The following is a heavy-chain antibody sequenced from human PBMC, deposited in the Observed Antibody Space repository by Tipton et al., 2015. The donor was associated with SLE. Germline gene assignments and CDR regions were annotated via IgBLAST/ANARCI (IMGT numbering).Heavy chain of an antibody. V-gene: IGHV4-39*07. D-gene: IGHD6-19*01. CDR1: GGSISSSSYY. CDR2: IYYSGST. CDR3: ARDHWDSSGWYVYFDY. J-gene: IGHJ4*02. Sequence: TLSLTCTVSGGSISSSSYYWGWIRQPPGKGLEWIGSIYYSGSTYYNPSLKSRVTISVDTSENQFSLKLSSVTAADTAVYYCARDHWDSSGWYVYFDYWGQGTLVTVSS.